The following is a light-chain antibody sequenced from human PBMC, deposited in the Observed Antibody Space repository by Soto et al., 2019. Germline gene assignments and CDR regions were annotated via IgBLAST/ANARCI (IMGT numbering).Light chain of an antibody. Sequence: EIVLTQSPGTLSLSPGERATLSCRASQSVTSDYLAWYQQKPGQAPRLLIYGASSRATGSPDRFSGSGSGTDCTLTISRVEPEDFAVYLCHNCGYVRDTFGQGTKLEIK. CDR2: GAS. CDR1: QSVTSDY. J-gene: IGKJ2*01. V-gene: IGKV3-20*01. CDR3: HNCGYVRDT.